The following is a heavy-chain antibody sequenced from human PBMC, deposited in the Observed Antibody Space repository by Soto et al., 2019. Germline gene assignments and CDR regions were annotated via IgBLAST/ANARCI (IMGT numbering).Heavy chain of an antibody. V-gene: IGHV1-69*06. J-gene: IGHJ6*02. D-gene: IGHD3-3*01. CDR3: ARVDTIFESSERYYHYGLDV. CDR2: IIPLFGTT. Sequence: QVKLVQSRAEVKKPGSSVRVSCKASEGTFNSYVVSWVRQAPGQGLQWMGGIIPLFGTTNYAHQLEGRVTITADTSTTTAYMELSGLRPGDTAVYYCARVDTIFESSERYYHYGLDVWGQGTTVIVSS. CDR1: EGTFNSYV.